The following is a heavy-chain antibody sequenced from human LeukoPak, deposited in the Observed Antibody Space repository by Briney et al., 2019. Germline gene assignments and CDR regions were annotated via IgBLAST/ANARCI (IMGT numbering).Heavy chain of an antibody. D-gene: IGHD3-22*01. V-gene: IGHV4-30-4*01. CDR3: ARWVRIWGHHYDSSGVDAFDI. Sequence: SETLSLTCTVSGGSISSGDYYWSWIRQPPGKGLEWIGYIYYSGSTYYNPSLKSRVTISVDTSKNQFSLKLSSVTAADTAVYYCARWVRIWGHHYDSSGVDAFDIWGQGTMVTVSS. CDR2: IYYSGST. CDR1: GGSISSGDYY. J-gene: IGHJ3*02.